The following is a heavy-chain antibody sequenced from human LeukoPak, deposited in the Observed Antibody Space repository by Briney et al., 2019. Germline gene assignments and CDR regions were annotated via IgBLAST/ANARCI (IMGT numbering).Heavy chain of an antibody. V-gene: IGHV3-21*01. D-gene: IGHD3-22*01. Sequence: GGSLRLSCAASGFTFSNYAMRWVRQAPGKGLEWVSSSRSSNYKYYADSVKGRFTISRDNAKNSLYLQMNSLRAEDTTLYYCASSRYDSSGYYGIIGYWGQGTLVTVSS. CDR3: ASSRYDSSGYYGIIGY. CDR1: GFTFSNYA. J-gene: IGHJ4*02. CDR2: SRSSNYK.